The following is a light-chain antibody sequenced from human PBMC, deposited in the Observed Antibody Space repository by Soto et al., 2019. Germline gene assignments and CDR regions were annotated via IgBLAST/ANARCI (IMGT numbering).Light chain of an antibody. Sequence: DIQMTQSPSSLSASVGDRVTITCRASQSISSYLNWYQQEPGKAPKLLIYAASSLQSGVPSRFSGSVSGTDVTLHISRVQPEDFATYYCQQSYSTPYTFGQGTKLEI. CDR3: QQSYSTPYT. V-gene: IGKV1-39*01. J-gene: IGKJ2*01. CDR2: AAS. CDR1: QSISSY.